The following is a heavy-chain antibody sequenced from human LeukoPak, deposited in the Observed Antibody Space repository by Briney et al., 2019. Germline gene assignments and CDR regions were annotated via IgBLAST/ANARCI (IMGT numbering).Heavy chain of an antibody. D-gene: IGHD2-2*01. CDR3: VRLGSTSPGNWHKLFDQ. V-gene: IGHV3-7*03. J-gene: IGHJ4*02. CDR2: IKQDETEK. Sequence: SGESLRLSCTASGFTFSNFWMGWVRQAPGEGLEWVANIKQDETEKFYLGSVKGRFTISRDNAKNSLYLQMNSLRVEDTAPYYCVRLGSTSPGNWHKLFDQWGQGTLVTVSP. CDR1: GFTFSNFW.